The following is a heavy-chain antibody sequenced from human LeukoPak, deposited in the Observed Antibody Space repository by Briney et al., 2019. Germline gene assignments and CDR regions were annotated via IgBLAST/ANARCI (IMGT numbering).Heavy chain of an antibody. CDR3: ARARGSTRYPTYWYFDL. V-gene: IGHV4-59*11. Sequence: SETQSLTCSVSGGSISSHHWTWIRQAPGKGLEWIGYIYFSGISNFNPSLKSRATVSVDTSKNQFSLNLTSVTAADTAVYYCARARGSTRYPTYWYFDLWGRGTLVSVSS. CDR2: IYFSGIS. J-gene: IGHJ2*01. CDR1: GGSISSHH. D-gene: IGHD5-12*01.